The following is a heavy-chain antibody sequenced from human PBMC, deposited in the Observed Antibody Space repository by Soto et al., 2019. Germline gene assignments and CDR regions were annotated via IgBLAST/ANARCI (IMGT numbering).Heavy chain of an antibody. CDR1: GGSISSYY. V-gene: IGHV4-4*07. CDR3: ARAWGAAAGHYYYYGMDV. J-gene: IGHJ6*02. D-gene: IGHD6-13*01. CDR2: IYTSGST. Sequence: PSETLSLTCTVSGGSISSYYWSWIRQPAGKGLEWIGRIYTSGSTNYNPSLKSRVAMSVDTSKNQFSLKLSSVTAADTAVYYCARAWGAAAGHYYYYGMDVWGQGTTVTVSS.